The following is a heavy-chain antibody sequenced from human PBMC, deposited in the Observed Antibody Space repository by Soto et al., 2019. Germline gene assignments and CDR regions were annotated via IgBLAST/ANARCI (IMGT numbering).Heavy chain of an antibody. CDR3: MKAHESGDFLGMSV. J-gene: IGHJ6*02. CDR1: GGSFKSGSYS. V-gene: IGHV4-61*01. D-gene: IGHD3-10*01. Sequence: SETLSLTCTVSGGSFKSGSYSWSWIRQPPGKGLEWIGYVYHTGRTSYNPSLKSRVSISMDTSKNQFSLNLDSVTAADTAVYFCMKAHESGDFLGMSVWGPGTTVTVSS. CDR2: VYHTGRT.